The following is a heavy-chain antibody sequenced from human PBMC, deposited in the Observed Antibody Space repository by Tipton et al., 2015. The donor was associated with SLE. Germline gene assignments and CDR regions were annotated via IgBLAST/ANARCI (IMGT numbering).Heavy chain of an antibody. V-gene: IGHV4-59*08. J-gene: IGHJ1*01. CDR1: GGSITSDY. CDR3: ARSEGFQLLFQFLEH. CDR2: IYYSGFT. Sequence: GLVKPSETLSLTCTVSGGSITSDYWTWIRQPPGKGLEWIGYIYYSGFTEYNPSLKSRVTISVDPSKNQFSLKLSSVTAADTAVYYCARSEGFQLLFQFLEHWGQGTPVTVSS. D-gene: IGHD3-16*02.